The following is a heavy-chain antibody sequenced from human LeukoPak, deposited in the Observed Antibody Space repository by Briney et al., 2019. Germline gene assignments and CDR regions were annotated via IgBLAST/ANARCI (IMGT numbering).Heavy chain of an antibody. CDR3: ARDGSWGWAQYDY. CDR1: GFTFTNYA. D-gene: IGHD5-24*01. J-gene: IGHJ4*02. CDR2: ITDNGAAR. V-gene: IGHV3-23*01. Sequence: GGSLRLSCAASGFTFTNYAMGWVRQAPGRGLEWVSGITDNGAARNYADSVEGWFTISRDTSKSTVDLQMNSLRVEDTALYYCARDGSWGWAQYDYWGQGILVTVSS.